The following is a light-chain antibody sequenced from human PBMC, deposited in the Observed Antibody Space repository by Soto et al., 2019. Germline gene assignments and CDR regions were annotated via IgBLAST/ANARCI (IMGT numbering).Light chain of an antibody. Sequence: EIVLTQSPATLSLSPGERATLSCRASQSVRNDLVWYHQKPGQAPRVLIYSASNRATGIPARFSGSGSGTDFILTISSLEPEDVAVYYCQQRTNWPPTFGGGTKLEMK. J-gene: IGKJ4*01. CDR3: QQRTNWPPT. V-gene: IGKV3-11*01. CDR1: QSVRND. CDR2: SAS.